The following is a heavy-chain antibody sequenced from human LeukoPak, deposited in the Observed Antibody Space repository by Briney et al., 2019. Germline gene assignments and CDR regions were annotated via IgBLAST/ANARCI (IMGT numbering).Heavy chain of an antibody. D-gene: IGHD6-13*01. J-gene: IGHJ6*02. V-gene: IGHV3-23*01. CDR3: AKESLGWMGSSWSYYYYGMDV. CDR2: ISGSGGST. Sequence: GGSLRLSCAASGFTFSSYAMSWVRQAPGKGLEWVSAISGSGGSTYYADSVKGRFTISRDNSKNTLYLQMNSLRAEDTAVYYCAKESLGWMGSSWSYYYYGMDVWGQGTTVTVSS. CDR1: GFTFSSYA.